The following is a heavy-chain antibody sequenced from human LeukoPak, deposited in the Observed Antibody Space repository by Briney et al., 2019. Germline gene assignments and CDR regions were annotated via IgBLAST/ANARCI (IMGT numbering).Heavy chain of an antibody. CDR3: ARGPVGDDSSDYFDY. D-gene: IGHD3-22*01. J-gene: IGHJ4*02. Sequence: SETLSLTCAVYGGSFSGYYWSRIRQPPGKGLEWIGEINHSGSTNYNPSLKSRVTISVDTSKNQFSLKLSSVTAADTAVYYCARGPVGDDSSDYFDYWGQGTLVTVSS. CDR1: GGSFSGYY. V-gene: IGHV4-34*01. CDR2: INHSGST.